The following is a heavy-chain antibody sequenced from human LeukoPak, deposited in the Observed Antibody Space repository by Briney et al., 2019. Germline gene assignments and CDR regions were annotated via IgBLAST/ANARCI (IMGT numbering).Heavy chain of an antibody. D-gene: IGHD3-3*01. J-gene: IGHJ5*02. Sequence: SETLSLTCTVSGGSISSYYWSWIRQPPGKGLEWIGYIYTSGSTNYNPYLKSRVTISVDTSKNQFSLKLSSVTAADTAVYYCARRGLWSGMTTNWFDPWGQGTLVTVSS. CDR3: ARRGLWSGMTTNWFDP. CDR2: IYTSGST. CDR1: GGSISSYY. V-gene: IGHV4-4*09.